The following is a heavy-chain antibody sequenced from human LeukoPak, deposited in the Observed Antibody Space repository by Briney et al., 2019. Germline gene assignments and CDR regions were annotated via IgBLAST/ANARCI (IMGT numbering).Heavy chain of an antibody. V-gene: IGHV4-59*08. Sequence: SETLSLTCTVSGGSISSYYWSWIRQPPGKGLEWIGYIYYSGSTNYNPSLKSRVTISVDTSKNQFSLKLSSVTAADTAVYYCARHRGSSWYAYYYGMDVWGQGTTVTVSS. CDR3: ARHRGSSWYAYYYGMDV. CDR1: GGSISSYY. CDR2: IYYSGST. J-gene: IGHJ6*02. D-gene: IGHD6-13*01.